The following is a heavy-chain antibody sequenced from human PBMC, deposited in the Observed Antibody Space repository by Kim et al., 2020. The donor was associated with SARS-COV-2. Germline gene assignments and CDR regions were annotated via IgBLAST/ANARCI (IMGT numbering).Heavy chain of an antibody. D-gene: IGHD4-4*01. Sequence: GGSLRLSCAASGFTFSNAWMSWVRQAPGKGLEWVGRIKSKTDGGTTDYAAPVKGRFTISRDDSKNTLYLQMNSLKTEDTAVYYCTTGPESHLYSNPNDYWGQGTLVTVSS. J-gene: IGHJ4*02. CDR2: IKSKTDGGTT. V-gene: IGHV3-15*01. CDR3: TTGPESHLYSNPNDY. CDR1: GFTFSNAW.